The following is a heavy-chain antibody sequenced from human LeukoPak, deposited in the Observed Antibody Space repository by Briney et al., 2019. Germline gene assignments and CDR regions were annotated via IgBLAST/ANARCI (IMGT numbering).Heavy chain of an antibody. J-gene: IGHJ4*02. D-gene: IGHD6-13*01. CDR1: GGSISSSC. Sequence: PSETLSLTCTVSGGSISSSCWSWIRQPGGKGLEWIGRISASGSTNYTPSLKSRVTMSVDTSKNQFSLRLNSVTAADTAVYYCAREVVAAAEVDYWGQGTLVTVSS. CDR3: AREVVAAAEVDY. CDR2: ISASGST. V-gene: IGHV4-4*07.